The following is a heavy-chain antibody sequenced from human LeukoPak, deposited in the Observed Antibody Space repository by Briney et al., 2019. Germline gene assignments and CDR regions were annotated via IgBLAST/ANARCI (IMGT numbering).Heavy chain of an antibody. V-gene: IGHV4-34*01. Sequence: SGTLSLTCAVYGGSFSGYYWSWIRQPPGKGLEWIGEINHSGSTNYNPSLKSRVTISVDTSKNQFSLKLSSVTAADTAVYYCARDKDYMFAFDIWGQGTMVTVSS. CDR3: ARDKDYMFAFDI. CDR1: GGSFSGYY. J-gene: IGHJ3*02. CDR2: INHSGST. D-gene: IGHD4-11*01.